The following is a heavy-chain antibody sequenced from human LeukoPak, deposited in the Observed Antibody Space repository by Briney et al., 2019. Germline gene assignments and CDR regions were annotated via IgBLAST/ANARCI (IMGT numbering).Heavy chain of an antibody. D-gene: IGHD3-22*01. CDR2: ISRSGSTI. CDR3: ARQYYYDSSGFFDY. Sequence: PGVSLRLSCAASGCTFSSYEMNRVRQAPGKGLECASYISRSGSTIYYAYSVKGRFTISRDNAKNSLYLKMNSLRDEDTAVYYCARQYYYDSSGFFDYWGQGTLVTVSS. V-gene: IGHV3-48*03. CDR1: GCTFSSYE. J-gene: IGHJ4*02.